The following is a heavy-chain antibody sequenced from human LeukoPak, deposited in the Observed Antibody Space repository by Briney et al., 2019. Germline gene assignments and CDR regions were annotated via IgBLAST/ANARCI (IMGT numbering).Heavy chain of an antibody. D-gene: IGHD6-25*01. V-gene: IGHV3-49*04. CDR1: GFTFSNYW. J-gene: IGHJ4*02. Sequence: GGSLRLSCAASGFTFSNYWMSWVRQAPGKGLEWVGFIRSKAYGGTTEYAASVKGRFTISRDDSKSIAYLQMNSLKTEDTAVYYCTSSSGLFDYWGQGTLVTVSS. CDR2: IRSKAYGGTT. CDR3: TSSSGLFDY.